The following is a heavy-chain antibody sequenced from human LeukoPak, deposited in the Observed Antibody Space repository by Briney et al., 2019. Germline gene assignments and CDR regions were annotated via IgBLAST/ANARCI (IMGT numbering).Heavy chain of an antibody. CDR2: ISIGSTYI. CDR1: GFTFSTYS. D-gene: IGHD6-19*01. Sequence: GGSLRLSCAASGFTFSTYSMNWVRQAPGKGLEWVSSISIGSTYIYYADSVKGRFTISRDNAKNSLYLQMNSLRAQDTGVYYCAKCTSGSGWYGSDYSGQGTLAPASS. J-gene: IGHJ4*02. CDR3: AKCTSGSGWYGSDY. V-gene: IGHV3-21*01.